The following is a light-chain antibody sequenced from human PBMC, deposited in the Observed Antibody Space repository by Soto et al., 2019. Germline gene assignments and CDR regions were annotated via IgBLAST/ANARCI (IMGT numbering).Light chain of an antibody. CDR2: GAS. Sequence: EIVLTQSSGTLSLSPGERATLSCRASQSVSSSYLAWYQQKPGQAPRLLIYGASSRATGLPDRFSGSGSGTDFTLTISSLQPDDFATYYCQQYNTYLTFGGGTKVDIK. CDR1: QSVSSSY. J-gene: IGKJ4*01. V-gene: IGKV3-20*01. CDR3: QQYNTYLT.